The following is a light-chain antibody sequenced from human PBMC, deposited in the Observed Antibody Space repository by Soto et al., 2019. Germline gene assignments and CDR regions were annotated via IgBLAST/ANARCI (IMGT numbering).Light chain of an antibody. J-gene: IGLJ2*01. CDR1: SSNIGAGYD. V-gene: IGLV1-40*01. CDR2: VNN. Sequence: QSVLTQPPSVSGAPGQRVTISCTGSSSNIGAGYDVHWYQQFPGRAPKLLIYVNNNRTSGVPDRFSASKAGTSASLAITGLQAEDEADYYCHSYDSSLSGYVIFGGGTKLTVL. CDR3: HSYDSSLSGYVI.